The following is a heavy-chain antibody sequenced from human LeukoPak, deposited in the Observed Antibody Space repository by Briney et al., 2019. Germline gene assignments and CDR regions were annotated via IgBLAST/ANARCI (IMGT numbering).Heavy chain of an antibody. CDR3: ARDPYSGNYGNYYYYYMDV. D-gene: IGHD1-26*01. J-gene: IGHJ6*03. CDR2: INWNGGST. CDR1: GFTFDDYG. V-gene: IGHV3-20*04. Sequence: GGSLRLSCAASGFTFDDYGMTWDRQAPGKGLEWVSAINWNGGSTGYADSVKGRFTISRDNARNSLYLQMNSLRAEDTALYFCARDPYSGNYGNYYYYYMDVWGKGTTVTISS.